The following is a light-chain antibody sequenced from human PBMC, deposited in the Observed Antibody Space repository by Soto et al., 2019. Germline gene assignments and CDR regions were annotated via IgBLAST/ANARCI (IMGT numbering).Light chain of an antibody. CDR2: GAS. J-gene: IGKJ1*01. CDR3: QQYGSSPT. V-gene: IGKV3-20*01. Sequence: EIVLTQSPGTLSLSPGDRATLSCWASQSVSSSYLAWYQQKPGQAPRLLIYGASSRATGIPDRFSGSGSGTDFTLTISGLEPEDSAVYYCQQYGSSPTFGQGTKVDIK. CDR1: QSVSSSY.